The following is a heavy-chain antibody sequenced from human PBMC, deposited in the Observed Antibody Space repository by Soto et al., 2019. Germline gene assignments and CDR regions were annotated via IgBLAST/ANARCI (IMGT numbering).Heavy chain of an antibody. CDR1: EYSFTGHY. V-gene: IGHV1-2*02. D-gene: IGHD3-3*01. J-gene: IGHJ5*02. CDR3: ARDYGKSGYGYFDP. Sequence: QIQLIQSGTEVREPGASVTVSCKASEYSFTGHYLHWVRQAPGEGLEWMGWIDPKSGDTNYARKFKDRVTMTSDASSSTAYLDLNSLRSDDTAVYYCARDYGKSGYGYFDPWGQGTLVTVSS. CDR2: IDPKSGDT.